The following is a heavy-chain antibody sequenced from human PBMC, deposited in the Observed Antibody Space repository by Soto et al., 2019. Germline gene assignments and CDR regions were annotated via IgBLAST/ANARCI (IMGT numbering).Heavy chain of an antibody. J-gene: IGHJ5*02. V-gene: IGHV4-39*01. D-gene: IGHD3-22*01. CDR2: IHYSGST. Sequence: PSETLSLTCTVSGGSISSTSYYWGWIRQPPGKGLEWIGSIHYSGSTYQNPSLKSPVTISLDTSKNQFSLKLSSVTAADTAVYYCAREYDSSGYYGWFDPWGQGTPDTVSS. CDR3: AREYDSSGYYGWFDP. CDR1: GGSISSTSYY.